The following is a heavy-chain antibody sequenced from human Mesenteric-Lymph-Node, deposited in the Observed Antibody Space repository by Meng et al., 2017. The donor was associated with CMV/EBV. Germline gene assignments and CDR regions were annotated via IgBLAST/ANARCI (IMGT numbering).Heavy chain of an antibody. CDR3: ARRRVAAADYYYYYPMDV. V-gene: IGHV3-30*03. CDR2: ISYDGRNE. Sequence: GESLKISCAVSGFTFSSFSLNWVRQAPGKGLEWVAVISYDGRNEYLADSVKGRFTISRDNSKNTLYLQMNSLRAEDTAIYYCARRRVAAADYYYYYPMDVWGQGTTVTVSS. CDR1: GFTFSSFS. D-gene: IGHD6-13*01. J-gene: IGHJ6*02.